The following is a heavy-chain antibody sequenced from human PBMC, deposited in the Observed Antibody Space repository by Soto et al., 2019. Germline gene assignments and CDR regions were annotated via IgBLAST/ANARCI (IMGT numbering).Heavy chain of an antibody. CDR3: TRMSRSFDY. Sequence: QVLLEQSGAEVRRPGASVKISCQASGYPFSNYHMHWVRQAPGQGLEWMGMIDPYNGRTKFAQSLQSRVTMTRDTSTNSVYMALRALKSEDTAIYFCTRMSRSFDYWGQGSHVTVSS. CDR2: IDPYNGRT. CDR1: GYPFSNYH. V-gene: IGHV1-46*03. J-gene: IGHJ4*02.